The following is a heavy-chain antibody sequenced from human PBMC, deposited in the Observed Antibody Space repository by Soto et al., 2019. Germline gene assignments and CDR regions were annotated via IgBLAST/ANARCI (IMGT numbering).Heavy chain of an antibody. CDR3: ARGFTGSAGRFDP. D-gene: IGHD6-25*01. Sequence: PGESLKISCKGSGYTFNIYWIAWVRQMPGKGLEWMGIIYPGKSKTIYNPSFQGHVTISADTSISTAYLQWHSLRASDTAIYYCARGFTGSAGRFDPWGRGTLVTVSS. CDR1: GYTFNIYW. CDR2: IYPGKSKT. V-gene: IGHV5-51*01. J-gene: IGHJ5*02.